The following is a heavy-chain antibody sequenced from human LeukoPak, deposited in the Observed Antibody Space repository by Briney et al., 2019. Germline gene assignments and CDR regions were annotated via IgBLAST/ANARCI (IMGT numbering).Heavy chain of an antibody. D-gene: IGHD4-17*01. CDR1: GVTYSNYA. CDR3: AKDPNGDYLGAFDF. V-gene: IGHV3-23*01. CDR2: IRGYDGRLGT. J-gene: IGHJ3*01. Sequence: GGPLTLSCGPCGVTYSNYAMLWVRPAPGEGLVWVCDIRGYDGRLGTSYADSVKRRFTISRDHSKNTLYLQMNSLRAEDTAVYYCAKDPNGDYLGAFDFWGQGTMVTVSS.